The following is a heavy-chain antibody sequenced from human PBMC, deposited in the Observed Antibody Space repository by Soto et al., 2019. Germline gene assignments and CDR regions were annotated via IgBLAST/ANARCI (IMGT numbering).Heavy chain of an antibody. V-gene: IGHV3-21*01. CDR2: ISSTSSST. D-gene: IGHD6-19*01. J-gene: IGHJ4*02. CDR1: GCHFISYS. Sequence: PGGPKSLSCTASGCHFISYSVNWVRQTQERGLDWVSSISSTSSSTHYADSVKGRFTISRDNANNSLFLQMNSLRAEDTAVYYCARDLALAGNYWGQGALVTVSS. CDR3: ARDLALAGNY.